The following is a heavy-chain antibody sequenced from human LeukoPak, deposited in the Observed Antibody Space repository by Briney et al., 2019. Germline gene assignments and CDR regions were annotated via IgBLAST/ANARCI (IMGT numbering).Heavy chain of an antibody. V-gene: IGHV1-69*01. CDR1: GGTFSSYA. Sequence: SVKVSCKASGGTFSSYAISWVRQAPGQGLEWMGGIIPIFGTANYAQKFQGRVTITADESTSTAYMELSSLRSEDTAVYYCAGGRITMVRGVIITDYYYYYMDVWGKGTTVTISS. J-gene: IGHJ6*03. CDR3: AGGRITMVRGVIITDYYYYYMDV. CDR2: IIPIFGTA. D-gene: IGHD3-10*01.